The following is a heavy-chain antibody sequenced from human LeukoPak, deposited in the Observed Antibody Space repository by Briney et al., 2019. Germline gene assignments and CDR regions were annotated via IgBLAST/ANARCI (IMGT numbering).Heavy chain of an antibody. Sequence: ASVKVSCKASGYTFTSYDINWVRQATGQGLEWMGWINPNSGGTNYAQKFQGRVTMTRDTSISTAYMELSRLRSDDTAVYYCARASSRTGGFDPWGQGTLVTVSS. CDR3: ARASSRTGGFDP. J-gene: IGHJ5*02. CDR1: GYTFTSYD. D-gene: IGHD1-26*01. V-gene: IGHV1-2*02. CDR2: INPNSGGT.